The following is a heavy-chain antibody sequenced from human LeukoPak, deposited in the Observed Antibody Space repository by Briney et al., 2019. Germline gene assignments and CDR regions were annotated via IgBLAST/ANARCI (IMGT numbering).Heavy chain of an antibody. CDR1: GFTFDDYA. CDR3: AKGWAVVGTGAFDI. J-gene: IGHJ3*02. D-gene: IGHD6-19*01. Sequence: PGRSLRLSCAASGFTFDDYAMHWVRQAPGKGLEWVSGISWNSGSIGYADSVKGRFTISRDNAKNSLYLQMNSLRAEDMALYYCAKGWAVVGTGAFDIWGQGTMVTVSS. V-gene: IGHV3-9*03. CDR2: ISWNSGSI.